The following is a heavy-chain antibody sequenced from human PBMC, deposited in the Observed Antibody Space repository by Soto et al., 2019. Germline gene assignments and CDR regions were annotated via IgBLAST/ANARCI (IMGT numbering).Heavy chain of an antibody. CDR1: GFTFSSYW. J-gene: IGHJ4*02. CDR2: IYSGGST. Sequence: GGSLRLSCAASGFTFSSYWMHWVRQAPGKGLVWVSVIYSGGSTYYADSVKGRFTISRDNSKNTLYLQMNSLRAEDTAVYYCAKRDYWGQGTLVTVS. V-gene: IGHV3-53*01. CDR3: AKRDY.